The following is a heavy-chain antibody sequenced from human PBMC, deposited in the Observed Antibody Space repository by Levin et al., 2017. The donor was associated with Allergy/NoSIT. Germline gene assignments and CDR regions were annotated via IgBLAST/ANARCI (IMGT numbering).Heavy chain of an antibody. J-gene: IGHJ3*02. Sequence: SETLSLTCTVSGGSISSYYWSWIQQPAGKGLEWIGRIYTSGSTNYNPSLKSRVTMSVDTSKNQFSLKLSSVTAADTAVYYCARDSHRVVGATVDAFDIWGQGTMVTVSS. D-gene: IGHD1-26*01. CDR3: ARDSHRVVGATVDAFDI. V-gene: IGHV4-4*07. CDR1: GGSISSYY. CDR2: IYTSGST.